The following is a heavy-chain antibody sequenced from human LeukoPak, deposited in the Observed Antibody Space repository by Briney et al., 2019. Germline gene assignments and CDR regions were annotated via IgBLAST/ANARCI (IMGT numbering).Heavy chain of an antibody. Sequence: PSETLSLTCAVYGGSFSGYYWSWIRQPPGKGLEWIGEINHSGSTNYNPSLKSRVTISVDTSKNQFSLKLSSVTAADTAVYFCAREDYYNSGGYYLDYWGQGTLVTVSS. CDR2: INHSGST. CDR1: GGSFSGYY. V-gene: IGHV4-34*01. CDR3: AREDYYNSGGYYLDY. J-gene: IGHJ4*02. D-gene: IGHD3-22*01.